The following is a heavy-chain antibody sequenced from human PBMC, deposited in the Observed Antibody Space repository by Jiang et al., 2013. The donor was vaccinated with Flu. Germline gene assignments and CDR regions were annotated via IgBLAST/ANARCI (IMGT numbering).Heavy chain of an antibody. V-gene: IGHV4-59*01. CDR3: AIVSGSSGYSSPDY. CDR1: GGSISSYY. J-gene: IGHJ4*02. D-gene: IGHD3-22*01. CDR2: IYYSGST. Sequence: SGSGLVKPSETLSLTCTVSGGSISSYYWSWIRQPPGKGLEWIGYIYYSGSTNYNPSLKSRVTISVDTSKNQFSLKLSSVTAADTAVYYCAIVSGSSGYSSPDYWGQGTLVTVSS.